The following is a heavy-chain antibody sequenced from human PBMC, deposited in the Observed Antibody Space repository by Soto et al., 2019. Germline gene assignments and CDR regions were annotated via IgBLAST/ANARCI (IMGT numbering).Heavy chain of an antibody. J-gene: IGHJ5*02. V-gene: IGHV1-18*01. CDR1: GYTFTSYG. Sequence: GASVKVSCKASGYTFTSYGISWVRQAPGQGLEWMGWISAYNGNTNYAQKLQGRVTMTTDTSTSTAYMELRSLRSDDTAVYYCARDHCIAAAGCWFDPWGQGTLVTVSS. CDR3: ARDHCIAAAGCWFDP. CDR2: ISAYNGNT. D-gene: IGHD6-13*01.